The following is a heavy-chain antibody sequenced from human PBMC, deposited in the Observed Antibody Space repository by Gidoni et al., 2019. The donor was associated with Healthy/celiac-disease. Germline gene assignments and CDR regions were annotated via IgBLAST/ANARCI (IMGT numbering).Heavy chain of an antibody. CDR2: IYHSGST. CDR3: ARDLSGSFLGYFDY. CDR1: GGSISSYY. Sequence: QVQLQELGPGLVKPSESLSLTCTVPGGSISSYYCSLIRQPPGQGLEWIGYIYHSGSTSYIPSLEERVTISVDTSKNQFSLKLSSVTAADRAVYYCARDLSGSFLGYFDYWGQGTLVTVSS. D-gene: IGHD1-26*01. J-gene: IGHJ4*02. V-gene: IGHV4-59*01.